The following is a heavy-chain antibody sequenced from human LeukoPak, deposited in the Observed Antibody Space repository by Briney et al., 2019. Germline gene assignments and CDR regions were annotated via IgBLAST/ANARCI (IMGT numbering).Heavy chain of an antibody. V-gene: IGHV1-2*02. CDR3: ARGRRIVVAASDY. J-gene: IGHJ4*02. Sequence: ASVKVSCKASGYTFTGYYMHWVRQAPGHGREWMGWINPNSGGTNCAQKFQGRVSMTRDTSISTAYMELSRLRSDDTAVYYCARGRRIVVAASDYWGQGTLVTVSS. CDR1: GYTFTGYY. D-gene: IGHD3-22*01. CDR2: INPNSGGT.